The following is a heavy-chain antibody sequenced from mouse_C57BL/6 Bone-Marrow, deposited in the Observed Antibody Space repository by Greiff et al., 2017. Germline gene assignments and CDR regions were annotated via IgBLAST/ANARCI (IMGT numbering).Heavy chain of an antibody. D-gene: IGHD2-12*01. J-gene: IGHJ4*01. Sequence: EVKLVESGGGLVKPGGSLKLSCAASGFTFSSYAMSWVRQTPEKRLEWVATISDGGSSTYYTDNVKGRFTISSDNAKNNLYLQMSQLKAEDTAMYDCAREACYYSYYYAMDYWGQGTSVTVSS. V-gene: IGHV5-4*01. CDR3: AREACYYSYYYAMDY. CDR1: GFTFSSYA. CDR2: ISDGGSST.